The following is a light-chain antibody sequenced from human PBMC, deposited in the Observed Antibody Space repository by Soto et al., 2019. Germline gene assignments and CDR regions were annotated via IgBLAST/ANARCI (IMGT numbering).Light chain of an antibody. CDR3: SSYVGTNSYV. CDR2: EVY. V-gene: IGLV2-8*01. CDR1: SSDVGGYNY. J-gene: IGLJ1*01. Sequence: QSALTQPPSAAGSTGQSVTISCTGTSSDVGGYNYVSWYQHHPGKAPKLIIYEVYKRPSGVPDRFSGSKSGNTAALTVSGLQAEDEADYYCSSYVGTNSYVFGTGTKVTVL.